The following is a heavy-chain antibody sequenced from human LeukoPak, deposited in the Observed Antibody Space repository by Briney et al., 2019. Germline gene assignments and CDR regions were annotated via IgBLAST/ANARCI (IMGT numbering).Heavy chain of an antibody. J-gene: IGHJ4*02. CDR3: ARVFYYYDSSGYEKYYFDY. CDR1: GYTFNGYS. V-gene: IGHV1-2*02. CDR2: INPNSGGT. D-gene: IGHD3-22*01. Sequence: ASVKVSCKASGYTFNGYSMHWVRQAPGQGLEWMGWINPNSGGTNYAQKFQGRVTMTRDTSISTAYMELSRLRSDDTAVYYCARVFYYYDSSGYEKYYFDYWGQGTLVTVSS.